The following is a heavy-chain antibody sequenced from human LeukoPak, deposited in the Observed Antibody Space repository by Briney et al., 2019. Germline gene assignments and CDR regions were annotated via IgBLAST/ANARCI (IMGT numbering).Heavy chain of an antibody. V-gene: IGHV4-59*01. Sequence: SETLSLTCTVSGGSISSYYWSWIRLPPGKGLEWNGYLSKSGNTNYSPSLKSRVTIFGDTSKNQFFLKLSSVTAADTAVYYCARARYVNSFYAFDIWGQGTLVTVSS. D-gene: IGHD3-9*01. CDR2: LSKSGNT. CDR1: GGSISSYY. CDR3: ARARYVNSFYAFDI. J-gene: IGHJ3*02.